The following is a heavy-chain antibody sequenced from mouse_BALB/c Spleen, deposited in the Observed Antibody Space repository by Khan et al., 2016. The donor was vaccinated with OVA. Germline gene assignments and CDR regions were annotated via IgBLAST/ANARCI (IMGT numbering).Heavy chain of an antibody. V-gene: IGHV1-31*01. CDR3: TRHGYVAWFTY. CDR2: IDPFSGGX. CDR1: GYSFTSYY. J-gene: IGHJ3*01. Sequence: EVQLQQSGPELMKPGASVKISCKASGYSFTSYYIHWIMQSHGKSLEWIGYIDPFSGGXTYNQKFKGKATLTVDKSSSTAYIYFSNLTSEDSAVYYCTRHGYVAWFTYWGQGTLVTVSA. D-gene: IGHD2-2*01.